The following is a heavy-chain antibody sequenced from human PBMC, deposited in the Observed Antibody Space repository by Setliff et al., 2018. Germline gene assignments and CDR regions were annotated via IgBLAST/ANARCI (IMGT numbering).Heavy chain of an antibody. Sequence: SSETLSLTCTVSGGSVSSTSHYWGWIRQAPGKGMEWIGSMYYSGSTYYNPSLKGRVTLSVDTTKNQFSLKLTSMTAADTAVYFCARHLLVQGTYHFDYWGQGSPVTV. D-gene: IGHD3-10*01. CDR1: GGSVSSTSHY. V-gene: IGHV4-39*01. CDR2: MYYSGST. J-gene: IGHJ4*02. CDR3: ARHLLVQGTYHFDY.